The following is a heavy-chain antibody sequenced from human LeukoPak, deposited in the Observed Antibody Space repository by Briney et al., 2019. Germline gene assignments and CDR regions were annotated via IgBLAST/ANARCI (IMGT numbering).Heavy chain of an antibody. CDR3: ARGGYYDSSGYYYYYYYMDV. J-gene: IGHJ6*03. D-gene: IGHD3-22*01. V-gene: IGHV1-8*03. CDR2: MNPNSGNT. CDR1: GYTFTSYD. Sequence: GASVKVSCKASGYTFTSYDINWVRQATGQGLEWMGWMNPNSGNTGYAQKFQGRVTITRNTSISTAYMELSSLRSEDTAVYYCARGGYYDSSGYYYYYYYMDVWGKGTTVTISS.